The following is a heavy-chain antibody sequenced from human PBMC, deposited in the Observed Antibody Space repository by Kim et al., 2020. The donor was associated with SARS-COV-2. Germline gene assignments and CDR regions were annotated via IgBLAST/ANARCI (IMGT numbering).Heavy chain of an antibody. J-gene: IGHJ4*02. D-gene: IGHD1-1*01. V-gene: IGHV1-3*01. Sequence: KYSQKFQGRVTITRDTSASTAYMELSSLRSEDTAVYYCARNDWNDVVDYWGQGTLVTVSS. CDR3: ARNDWNDVVDY.